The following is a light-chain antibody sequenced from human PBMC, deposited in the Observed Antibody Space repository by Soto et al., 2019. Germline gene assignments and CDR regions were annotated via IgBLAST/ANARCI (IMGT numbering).Light chain of an antibody. CDR2: GAS. Sequence: EIVMTQSPATLSVSPGERVTLSCRASQSININLAWYQQKPCQAPRVLIYGASSRASGIPDRFSGSGSGTDCTLTISRLEHDDFAFYYCQQYHNWPPLTFGGGTSVEIK. J-gene: IGKJ4*01. V-gene: IGKV3D-15*01. CDR1: QSININ. CDR3: QQYHNWPPLT.